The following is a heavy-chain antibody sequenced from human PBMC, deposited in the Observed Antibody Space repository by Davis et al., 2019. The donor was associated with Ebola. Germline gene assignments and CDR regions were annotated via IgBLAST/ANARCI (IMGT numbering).Heavy chain of an antibody. D-gene: IGHD5-24*01. CDR3: AKDIRAGRPVKGWLQDAFDI. Sequence: GSLKISCAASGFTFSSYAMSWVRQAPGKGLEWVSAISGSGGSTYYADSVKGRFTISRDNSKNTLYLQMNSLRAEDTAVYYCAKDIRAGRPVKGWLQDAFDIWGQGTMVTVSS. J-gene: IGHJ3*02. CDR2: ISGSGGST. CDR1: GFTFSSYA. V-gene: IGHV3-23*01.